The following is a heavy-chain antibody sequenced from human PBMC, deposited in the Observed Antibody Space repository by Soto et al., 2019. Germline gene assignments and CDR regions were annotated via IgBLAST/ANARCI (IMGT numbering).Heavy chain of an antibody. CDR3: AHGSRLPQNHWFDP. CDR1: GGTFSSYA. CDR2: IIPIFGTA. J-gene: IGHJ5*02. Sequence: SVKVSCKASGGTFSSYAISWVRQAPGQGLEWMGGIIPIFGTANYAQKFQGRVTITADESTSTAYMELSSLRSEDTAVYYCAHGSRLPQNHWFDPCGQGTLVTVSS. D-gene: IGHD2-15*01. V-gene: IGHV1-69*13.